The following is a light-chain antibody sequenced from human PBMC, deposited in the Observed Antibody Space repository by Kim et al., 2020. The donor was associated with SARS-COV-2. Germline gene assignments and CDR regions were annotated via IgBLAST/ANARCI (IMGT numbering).Light chain of an antibody. CDR2: GAS. V-gene: IGKV1-6*01. Sequence: VGERVTITCRASHVIRNLFAWYQQKPGKAPNLLFYGASSLESGVPSRFSGSGSGTYFTLSISRLQPEDFATYYCQQYITYPRTFGGGTKVDIK. J-gene: IGKJ4*01. CDR3: QQYITYPRT. CDR1: HVIRNL.